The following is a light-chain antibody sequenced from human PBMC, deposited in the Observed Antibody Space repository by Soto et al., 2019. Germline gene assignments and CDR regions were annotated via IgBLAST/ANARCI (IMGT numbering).Light chain of an antibody. CDR1: QSISGNY. V-gene: IGKV3-20*01. J-gene: IGKJ1*01. Sequence: EIVLTQSPGTLSLSPGERATLSCRASQSISGNYLAWHQQKPGQAPRLLIYGASSRDAGIPDRFSGSGSGTDFTLTISRLEPEDFAVYYCHYYDKWPPGTFGQGTKVDIK. CDR3: HYYDKWPPGT. CDR2: GAS.